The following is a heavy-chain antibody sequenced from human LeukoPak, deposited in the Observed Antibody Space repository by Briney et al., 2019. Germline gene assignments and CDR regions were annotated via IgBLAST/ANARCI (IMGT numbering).Heavy chain of an antibody. CDR3: ARGRSPNYDSSGYYYYYYYYMDV. V-gene: IGHV4-34*01. J-gene: IGHJ6*03. CDR1: GGSFSGYY. CDR2: INHSGST. Sequence: SETLSLTCAVYGGSFSGYYWSWIRQPPGKGLEWIGEINHSGSTNYNPSLKSRVTISVDTSKNQFSLKLSSVTAADTAVYYCARGRSPNYDSSGYYYYYYYYMDVWGKGTTVTVSS. D-gene: IGHD3-22*01.